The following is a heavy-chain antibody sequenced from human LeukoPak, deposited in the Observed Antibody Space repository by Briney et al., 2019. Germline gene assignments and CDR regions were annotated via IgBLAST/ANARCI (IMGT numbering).Heavy chain of an antibody. CDR1: GFTFSDYY. CDR2: ISSSGSTI. CDR3: ASSKWDKDAFDI. J-gene: IGHJ3*02. V-gene: IGHV3-11*04. Sequence: PGGSLRLSCAAYGFTFSDYYMSWIRQAPGKGLEWVSYISSSGSTIYYADSVKGRFTISRDNAKNSLYLQMNSLRAEDTAVYYCASSKWDKDAFDIWGQGTMVTVSS. D-gene: IGHD1-26*01.